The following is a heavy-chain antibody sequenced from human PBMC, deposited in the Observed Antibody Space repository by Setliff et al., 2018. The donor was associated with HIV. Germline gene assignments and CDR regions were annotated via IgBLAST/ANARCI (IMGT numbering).Heavy chain of an antibody. J-gene: IGHJ6*02. V-gene: IGHV3-21*01. D-gene: IGHD3-10*01. CDR3: ARDYLYYKLYNGSPVYGMDV. CDR1: GLTFRNYN. Sequence: PGGSLRLSCAASGLTFRNYNFNWVRQAPGWGLEWVSSISIGSGGAIDYADSVQGRFTISRDNSKNSLYLQMNSLRVEDTAVYYCARDYLYYKLYNGSPVYGMDVWGQGTTVTVSS. CDR2: ISIGSGGAI.